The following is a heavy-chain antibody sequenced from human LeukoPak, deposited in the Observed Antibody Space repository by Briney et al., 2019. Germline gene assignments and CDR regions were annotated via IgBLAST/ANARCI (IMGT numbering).Heavy chain of an antibody. D-gene: IGHD3-10*01. V-gene: IGHV3-66*01. CDR2: IYSGGST. J-gene: IGHJ4*02. CDR1: GFTVSSNY. CDR3: AKALWFGESGYYYFDY. Sequence: PGGSLRLSCAASGFTVSSNYMSWVRQAPGKGLEWVSVIYSGGSTYYADSVKGRFTISRDNSKNTLYLQMNSLRAEDTAVYYCAKALWFGESGYYYFDYWGQGTLVTVSS.